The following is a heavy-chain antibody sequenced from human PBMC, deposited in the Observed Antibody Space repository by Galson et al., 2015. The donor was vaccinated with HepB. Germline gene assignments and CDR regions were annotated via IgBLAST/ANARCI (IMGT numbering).Heavy chain of an antibody. J-gene: IGHJ6*03. D-gene: IGHD3-3*01. V-gene: IGHV3-23*01. Sequence: SLRLSCAASGFTFSSYAMSWVRQAPGKGLEWVSAISGSGGSTYYADSVKGRFTISRDNSKNTLYLQMNSLRAEDTAVYYCASSGVLEWLLWSYTVRVDYYMDVWGKGTTVTVSS. CDR3: ASSGVLEWLLWSYTVRVDYYMDV. CDR2: ISGSGGST. CDR1: GFTFSSYA.